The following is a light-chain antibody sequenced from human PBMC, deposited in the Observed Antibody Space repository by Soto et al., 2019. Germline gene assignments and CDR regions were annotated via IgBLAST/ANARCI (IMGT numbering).Light chain of an antibody. Sequence: EIVLTQSPATLSLSPGERATLSCRASQSVSSYLAWYQQKPGQAPRLLIYDASNRATGIPARFSGSGSGIDFTLTISSLEPEDFAVYYCQQRSNWWWTFGQGTKVEIK. V-gene: IGKV3-11*01. CDR2: DAS. CDR1: QSVSSY. CDR3: QQRSNWWWT. J-gene: IGKJ1*01.